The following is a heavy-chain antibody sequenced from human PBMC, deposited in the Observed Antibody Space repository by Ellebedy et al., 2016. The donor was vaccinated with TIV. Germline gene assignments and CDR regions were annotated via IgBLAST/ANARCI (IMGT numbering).Heavy chain of an antibody. CDR1: GYTFTSYG. V-gene: IGHV1-18*04. CDR2: ISAYNGNT. CDR3: ARAWDMEYYDSSCKGGFDY. Sequence: ASVKVSCKASGYTFTSYGISWVRQAPGQGLEWMGWISAYNGNTNYAQKLQGRVNMTTDTSTSTAYMELRSLRSDDTAMYYCARAWDMEYYDSSCKGGFDYWGQGTLVTVSS. D-gene: IGHD3-22*01. J-gene: IGHJ4*02.